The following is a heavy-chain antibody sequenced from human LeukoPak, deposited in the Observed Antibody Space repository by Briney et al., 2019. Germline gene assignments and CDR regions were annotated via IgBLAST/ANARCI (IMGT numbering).Heavy chain of an antibody. J-gene: IGHJ4*02. V-gene: IGHV3-23*01. D-gene: IGHD3-22*01. CDR2: ISGSGGST. CDR3: AKLWRYDSSEYSFDY. CDR1: GFTFSSYA. Sequence: GGSLRLSCAASGFTFSSYAMSWVRQAPGKGLEWVSAISGSGGSTYYADSAKGRFTISRDNSKNTLYLQMNSLRAEDTAVYYCAKLWRYDSSEYSFDYWGQGTLVTVSS.